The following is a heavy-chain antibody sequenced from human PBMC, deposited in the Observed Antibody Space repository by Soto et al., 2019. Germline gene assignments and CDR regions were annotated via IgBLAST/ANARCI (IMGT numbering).Heavy chain of an antibody. CDR2: SIPIFGTA. CDR3: ATGRGSGGFDS. CDR1: GGTCNRFA. D-gene: IGHD3-16*01. V-gene: IGHV1-69*01. J-gene: IGHJ4*02. Sequence: QVQLVQSGTEVKKPGSSVRVSCKASGGTCNRFAFSWVRQAPGQGLEWMGGSIPIFGTANYAPRFQGRATITADESTSTGYMELSGLRSDDTATYYCATGRGSGGFDSWGQGTQVLVSS.